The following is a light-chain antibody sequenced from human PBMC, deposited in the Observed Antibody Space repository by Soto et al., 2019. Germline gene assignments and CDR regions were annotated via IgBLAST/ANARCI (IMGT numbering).Light chain of an antibody. CDR1: SSDGGGYNY. V-gene: IGLV2-14*01. Sequence: QSALTQPASVSGSPGQSITISCTGTSSDGGGYNYVSWDQQHPGKVPKLMIYEVSNRPSGVSNRFSGSKSGNTASLTISGLQAEDEADYYCSSFTTTTTLVVFGGGTKLTVL. CDR3: SSFTTTTTLVV. CDR2: EVS. J-gene: IGLJ3*02.